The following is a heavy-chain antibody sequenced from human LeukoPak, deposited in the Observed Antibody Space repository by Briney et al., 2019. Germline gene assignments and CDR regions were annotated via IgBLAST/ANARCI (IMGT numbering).Heavy chain of an antibody. D-gene: IGHD3-10*01. CDR3: VRVASMVRGVIGYLQH. V-gene: IGHV1-2*02. Sequence: GASVKVSCKASGYTFTGYYIHWGRQAPGQGLEWMGWINPDSGGTMYAQKSQGRVTMTRVTSISTAYMELSSLRSDDTAVYYCVRVASMVRGVIGYLQHWGQGTLVTVSS. CDR1: GYTFTGYY. CDR2: INPDSGGT. J-gene: IGHJ1*01.